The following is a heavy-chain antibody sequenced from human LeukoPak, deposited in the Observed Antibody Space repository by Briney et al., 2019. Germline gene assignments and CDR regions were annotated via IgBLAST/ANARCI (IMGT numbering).Heavy chain of an antibody. D-gene: IGHD3-3*01. J-gene: IGHJ4*02. Sequence: PSQTLSLTCSVSGGSISSGGYYWSWIRQPPGKGLERIGYIYHSGRTYYNPSLKSRVTISVDRSKKQFSLKLSFVTAADTAVYYCASSSQGVRFLEWLPTHFDYWGQGTLVTVSS. V-gene: IGHV4-30-2*01. CDR2: IYHSGRT. CDR3: ASSSQGVRFLEWLPTHFDY. CDR1: GGSISSGGYY.